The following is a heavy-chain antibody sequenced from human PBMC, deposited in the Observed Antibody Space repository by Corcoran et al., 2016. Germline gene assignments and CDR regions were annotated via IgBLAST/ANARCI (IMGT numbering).Heavy chain of an antibody. CDR1: GGPISSGSYY. CDR2: IYYSGST. J-gene: IGHJ4*02. Sequence: QVQLQESGPGLVKPSQTLSLTCTVSGGPISSGSYYWSWIRPHPGKGLEWIGYIYYSGSTYYNPSLKSLVTISVDTSKNQFSLKLSSVTAADTGVYYCARSSFYCSGASCPNAIDYWGQGTLVTVSS. D-gene: IGHD2-15*01. V-gene: IGHV4-31*01. CDR3: ARSSFYCSGASCPNAIDY.